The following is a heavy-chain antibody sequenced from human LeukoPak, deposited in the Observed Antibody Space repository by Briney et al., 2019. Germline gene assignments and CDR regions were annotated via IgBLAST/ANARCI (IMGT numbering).Heavy chain of an antibody. CDR2: INDSGST. V-gene: IGHV4-34*01. J-gene: IGHJ4*02. Sequence: SETLSLTCAVYGGSFSGYYWSWIRQPPGKGLEWIGEINDSGSTNYNPSLKSRVTISIDTSKNQFSLKLSSVTAADTAVYYCATRYYDILTGRTYSGYWGQGTLVTVSS. CDR3: ATRYYDILTGRTYSGY. CDR1: GGSFSGYY. D-gene: IGHD3-9*01.